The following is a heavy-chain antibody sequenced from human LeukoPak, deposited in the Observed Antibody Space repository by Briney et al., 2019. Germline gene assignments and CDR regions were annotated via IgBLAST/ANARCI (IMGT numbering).Heavy chain of an antibody. CDR3: ARPGAAAGFGH. V-gene: IGHV1-8*02. Sequence: ASVKVSCKASGYTFTGYYMHWVRQAPGQGLEWMGLMKPNSGNTDSAQRFQGRVTMTTDTSINTAYMELSSLTFEDTAVYYCARPGAAAGFGHWGQGTLVTVSS. J-gene: IGHJ4*02. CDR1: GYTFTGYY. CDR2: MKPNSGNT. D-gene: IGHD6-13*01.